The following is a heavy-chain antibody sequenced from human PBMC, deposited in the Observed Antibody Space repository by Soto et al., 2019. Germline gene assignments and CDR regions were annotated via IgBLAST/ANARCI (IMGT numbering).Heavy chain of an antibody. D-gene: IGHD1-26*01. CDR1: GYSFASYW. CDR2: VYPSDSDT. V-gene: IGHV5-51*01. J-gene: IGHJ4*02. CDR3: ARGPTTDYFDY. Sequence: EVLLVQSGAEVKKPGESLKISCQGSGYSFASYWIGWVRQMPGKGLEWMGIVYPSDSDTRYSPPFQGQVTISADKSTSTAYLQWSSLQASDTAMYYCARGPTTDYFDYWGQGTLVTASS.